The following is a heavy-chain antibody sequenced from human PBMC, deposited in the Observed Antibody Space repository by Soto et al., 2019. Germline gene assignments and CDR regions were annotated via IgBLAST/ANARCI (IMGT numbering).Heavy chain of an antibody. Sequence: QVQLQESGPGLVKPSQTLSLKCSVSGDSINNAEYYWSWIRQHAGQGLEWIGYIYYSGTTYYNPSLKSRITISIDTSKNQFSLEMSSVTAVDTAVYYCARVRGHAFDIRGQGTMVTVSS. J-gene: IGHJ3*02. D-gene: IGHD3-10*01. CDR1: GDSINNAEYY. CDR3: ARVRGHAFDI. V-gene: IGHV4-31*03. CDR2: IYYSGTT.